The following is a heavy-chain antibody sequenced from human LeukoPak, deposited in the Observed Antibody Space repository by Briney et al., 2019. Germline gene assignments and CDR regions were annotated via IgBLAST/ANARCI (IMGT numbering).Heavy chain of an antibody. V-gene: IGHV4-34*01. CDR2: INHSGSA. D-gene: IGHD3-10*01. CDR1: GGSFSGYY. Sequence: PSETLSLTCAVYGGSFSGYYWSWIRQPPGKGLEWIGEINHSGSANYNPSLKSRVTISVDTSKNQFSLKLSSVTAADTAVHYCARGFYGSVAFDIWGQGTMVTVSS. J-gene: IGHJ3*02. CDR3: ARGFYGSVAFDI.